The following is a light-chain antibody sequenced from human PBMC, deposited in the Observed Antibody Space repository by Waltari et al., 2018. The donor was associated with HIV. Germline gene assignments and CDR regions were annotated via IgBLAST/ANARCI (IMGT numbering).Light chain of an antibody. CDR3: QKYNSAPFT. CDR2: GAS. CDR1: QGIGIF. V-gene: IGKV1-27*01. Sequence: QMPQSPSSLSAFVGDRVTLTCRASQGIGIFLAWFQQKPGKVPKRLISGASTLQSGVPSRFSGSGSGTDFALTISSLQPEDVASYYCQKYNSAPFTVGPGTKVDLK. J-gene: IGKJ3*01.